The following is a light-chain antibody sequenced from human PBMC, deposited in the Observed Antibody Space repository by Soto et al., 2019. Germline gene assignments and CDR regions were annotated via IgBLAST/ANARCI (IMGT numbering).Light chain of an antibody. CDR3: QQYGSSPQT. V-gene: IGKV3-20*01. CDR1: QSVRSN. J-gene: IGKJ1*01. CDR2: GAS. Sequence: EIVMTQSPATLSVSPGERATLSCRASQSVRSNLAWYQQKPGRAPRLLMYGASNRVTGIPDRFSGSGSGTDFTLTISRLEPEDFAVYYCQQYGSSPQTFGQGTKVDIK.